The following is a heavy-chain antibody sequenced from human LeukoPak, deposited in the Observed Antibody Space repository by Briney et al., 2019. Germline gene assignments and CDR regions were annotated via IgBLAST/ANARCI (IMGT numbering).Heavy chain of an antibody. J-gene: IGHJ4*02. CDR1: GGSISSYY. V-gene: IGHV4-59*08. Sequence: SETLSLTCTVSGGSISSYYWSWIRQPPGKGLEWIGYIYYSGSTNYNPSLKSRVTISVDTSKNQFSLKLSSVTAADTAVYYCARGGCSSSTNLFDYWGQGTLVTVSS. D-gene: IGHD6-13*01. CDR2: IYYSGST. CDR3: ARGGCSSSTNLFDY.